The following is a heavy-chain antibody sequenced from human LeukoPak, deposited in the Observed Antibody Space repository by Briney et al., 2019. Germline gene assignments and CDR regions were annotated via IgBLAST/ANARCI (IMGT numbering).Heavy chain of an antibody. V-gene: IGHV4-38-2*02. CDR3: AREVIEDYDFWSGSQWWFDP. CDR1: GYSISSGYY. D-gene: IGHD3-3*01. Sequence: SETLSLTCTVSGYSISSGYYWGWIRQPPGEGLEWIGSIYHSGSTYYSPSLKSRVTISVDTSKSQVSLKVSSVTAADTAVYYCAREVIEDYDFWSGSQWWFDPWGQGTLVTVSS. CDR2: IYHSGST. J-gene: IGHJ5*02.